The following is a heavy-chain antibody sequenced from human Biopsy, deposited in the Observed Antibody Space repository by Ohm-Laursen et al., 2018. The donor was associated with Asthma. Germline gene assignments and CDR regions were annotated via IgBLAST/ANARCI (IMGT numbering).Heavy chain of an antibody. CDR3: ARAGQCSSTSCYNPGWFDP. D-gene: IGHD2-2*01. Sequence: GTLSLTCVVYGGSFSGYYWSWIRQPPGKGLEWIGEINHSGSTNYNPSLKSRVTISVDTSKNQFSLKLSSVTAADTAVYYCARAGQCSSTSCYNPGWFDPWGQGTLVTVSS. V-gene: IGHV4-34*01. CDR2: INHSGST. CDR1: GGSFSGYY. J-gene: IGHJ5*02.